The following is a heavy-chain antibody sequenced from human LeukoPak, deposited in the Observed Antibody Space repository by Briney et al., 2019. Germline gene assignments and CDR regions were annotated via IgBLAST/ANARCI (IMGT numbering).Heavy chain of an antibody. D-gene: IGHD6-6*01. V-gene: IGHV4-39*01. Sequence: SETLSLTCTVSGGSISSSSYYWGWIRQPPGKGLEWIGSIYYSGSTYYNPSLKSRVTISVDTSKNQFSLKLSSVTAADTAVYYCARHGVLSSSSHFDYWGQGTLVTVSS. CDR1: GGSISSSSYY. CDR2: IYYSGST. CDR3: ARHGVLSSSSHFDY. J-gene: IGHJ4*02.